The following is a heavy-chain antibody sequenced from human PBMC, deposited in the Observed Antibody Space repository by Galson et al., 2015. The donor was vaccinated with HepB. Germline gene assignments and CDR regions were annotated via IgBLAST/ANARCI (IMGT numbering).Heavy chain of an antibody. D-gene: IGHD2-15*01. V-gene: IGHV3-23*01. CDR2: ISGHAEKI. CDR1: GFAFGSHT. CDR3: VKDSHSDFWQGSLFEL. J-gene: IGHJ4*02. Sequence: SLRLSCAASGFAFGSHTMIWVRQAPGRGLECVSAISGHAEKIYYAESLKGRFTISRDNSKSTVYLQISGLRVDDTAVYYCVKDSHSDFWQGSLFELWGQGTPVTVAS.